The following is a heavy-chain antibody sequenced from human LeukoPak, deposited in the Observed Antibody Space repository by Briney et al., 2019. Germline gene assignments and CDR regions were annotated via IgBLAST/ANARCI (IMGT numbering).Heavy chain of an antibody. CDR3: ARVGGYYDSSGYFDY. CDR1: GYTFTSYG. V-gene: IGHV1-18*01. J-gene: IGHJ4*02. CDR2: ISAYNGNT. D-gene: IGHD3-22*01. Sequence: ASVTVSCTASGYTFTSYGISWVRQAPGQGLEWMGWISAYNGNTNYAQKLQGRVTMTTDTSTSTAYMELRSLRSDDTAVYYCARVGGYYDSSGYFDYWGQGTLVTVSS.